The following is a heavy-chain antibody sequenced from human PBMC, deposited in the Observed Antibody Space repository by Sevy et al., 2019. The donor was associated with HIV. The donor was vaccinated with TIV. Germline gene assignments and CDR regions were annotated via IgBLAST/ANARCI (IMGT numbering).Heavy chain of an antibody. CDR3: AKDTVRVGFCDY. J-gene: IGHJ4*02. CDR1: GFSFSIHA. D-gene: IGHD4-4*01. CDR2: IRYDGSNQ. Sequence: GGSLRLSCAASGFSFSIHAMHWVRQAPGKGLEWVAFIRYDGSNQYYADSVKGRFTISRDNSQNTLFLQMNSLRTEDTAVYYCAKDTVRVGFCDYWGQGTLVTDSS. V-gene: IGHV3-30*02.